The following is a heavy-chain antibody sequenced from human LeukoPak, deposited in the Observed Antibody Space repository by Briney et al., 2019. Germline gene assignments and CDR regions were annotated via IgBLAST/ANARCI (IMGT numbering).Heavy chain of an antibody. Sequence: PGGSLRLSCAASGFTFSNAWMNWVRQAPGKGLEWVSYISSSSSTIYYADSVKGRFTISRDNAKDSLYLQMNSLRAEDTAVYYCARDPRPSMGATNADYWGQGTLVTVSS. CDR2: ISSSSSTI. CDR1: GFTFSNAW. D-gene: IGHD1-26*01. CDR3: ARDPRPSMGATNADY. V-gene: IGHV3-48*04. J-gene: IGHJ4*02.